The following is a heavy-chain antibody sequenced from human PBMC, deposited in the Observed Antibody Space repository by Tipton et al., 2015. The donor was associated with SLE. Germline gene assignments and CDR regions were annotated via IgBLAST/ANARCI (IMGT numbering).Heavy chain of an antibody. V-gene: IGHV4-61*09. Sequence: TLSLTCTVSGGSISSNNYYWSWIRQHAGKGLEWIGYIYTSGSTNYNPSLKSRVTISVDTSKNQFSLKLSSVTAADTAVYYCARVGTNAFDIWGQGTMVTVSS. CDR1: GGSISSNNYY. J-gene: IGHJ3*02. D-gene: IGHD7-27*01. CDR2: IYTSGST. CDR3: ARVGTNAFDI.